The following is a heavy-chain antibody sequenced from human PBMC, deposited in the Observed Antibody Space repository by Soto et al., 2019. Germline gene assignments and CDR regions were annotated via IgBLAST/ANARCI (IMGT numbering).Heavy chain of an antibody. Sequence: QVQLVESGGGVVQPGRSLRLSCAASGFTFSSYGMHWVRQAPGKGLEWVAVIYYDGSNKYYADSVKGRFTISRDNSKNTLSLQLTTLRAEDTAVFYCARSQYSSSWYPFDYWGQGTLVTVSS. CDR1: GFTFSSYG. J-gene: IGHJ4*02. V-gene: IGHV3-33*01. CDR3: ARSQYSSSWYPFDY. D-gene: IGHD6-13*01. CDR2: IYYDGSNK.